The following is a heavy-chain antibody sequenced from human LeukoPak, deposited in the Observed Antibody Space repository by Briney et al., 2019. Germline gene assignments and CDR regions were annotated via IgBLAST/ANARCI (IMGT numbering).Heavy chain of an antibody. J-gene: IGHJ4*02. D-gene: IGHD5-24*01. V-gene: IGHV1-46*01. Sequence: ASVKVSCKASGYTFTSYYMHWVRQAPGQGLEWMGIINSSGGSTSYAQKFQGRVTMARDTSTSTVYMELSSLRSEDTAVYYCARELGHWLQLKTFDYWGQGTLVTVSS. CDR2: INSSGGST. CDR3: ARELGHWLQLKTFDY. CDR1: GYTFTSYY.